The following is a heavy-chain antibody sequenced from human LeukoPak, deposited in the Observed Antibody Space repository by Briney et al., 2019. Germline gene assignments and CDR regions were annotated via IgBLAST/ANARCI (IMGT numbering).Heavy chain of an antibody. CDR1: GLTVSSNY. D-gene: IGHD6-13*01. CDR3: ATAARYYYYMDV. Sequence: GGSLRLSCAASGLTVSSNYMSWVRQAPGKGLEWVSVIYSGGSTYYADSVKGRFTISRDNSKNTLYLQMNSLRAEDTAVYFRATAARYYYYMDVWGKGTTVTVSS. J-gene: IGHJ6*03. V-gene: IGHV3-66*02. CDR2: IYSGGST.